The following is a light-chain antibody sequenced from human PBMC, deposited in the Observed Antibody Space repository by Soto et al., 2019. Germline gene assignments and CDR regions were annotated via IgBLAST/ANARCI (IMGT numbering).Light chain of an antibody. CDR2: EVN. CDR1: RRDVGGYNY. J-gene: IGLJ1*01. CDR3: TSYAGGNNV. V-gene: IGLV2-8*01. Sequence: QSALTPPPSASGSPGQSVTISCTGTRRDVGGYNYVSWYQQHPGKVPKLIIYEVNKRPSGVPDRFSGSKSGNTASLIVAGLQAEDEADYDCTSYAGGNNVFGTGTKLTVL.